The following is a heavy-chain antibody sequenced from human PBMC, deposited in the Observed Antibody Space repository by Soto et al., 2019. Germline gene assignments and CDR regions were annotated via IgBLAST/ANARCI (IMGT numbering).Heavy chain of an antibody. J-gene: IGHJ3*02. Sequence: GGSLRLSCAASGFSFSTYEMNWVRQAPGKGLEWVSYISKNGIDIYYADSVKGRFTISRDNANNSLFLQMDSLRPEDTAVYYCAPRKYGSFNIGAFDIWGQGTMVTVSS. V-gene: IGHV3-48*03. CDR1: GFSFSTYE. D-gene: IGHD1-26*01. CDR3: APRKYGSFNIGAFDI. CDR2: ISKNGIDI.